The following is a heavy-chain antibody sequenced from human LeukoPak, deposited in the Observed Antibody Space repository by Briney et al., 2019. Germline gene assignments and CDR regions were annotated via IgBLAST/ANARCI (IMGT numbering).Heavy chain of an antibody. CDR3: AKDIAEIAVAYDY. CDR2: ISWNSGSI. CDR1: GFTFDDYA. Sequence: PGGSLRLSYAASGFTFDDYAMHWVRQAPGKGLEWVSGISWNSGSIGYADSVKGRFTISRDNAKNSLYLQMNSLRAEDTALYYCAKDIAEIAVAYDYWGQGTLVTVSS. D-gene: IGHD6-19*01. J-gene: IGHJ4*02. V-gene: IGHV3-9*01.